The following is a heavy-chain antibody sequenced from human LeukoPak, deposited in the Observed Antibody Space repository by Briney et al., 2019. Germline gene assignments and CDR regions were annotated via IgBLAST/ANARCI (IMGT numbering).Heavy chain of an antibody. Sequence: SGTLSLTCAVYGGSFSGYYWTWVRQPPGQGRECFGEIKHSGSTKYNPYLKSRVTISVDTYKNRFYLKLSSVTAADTAVYYCARETSGSNDAFDIWGQGTMVTVSS. CDR3: ARETSGSNDAFDI. V-gene: IGHV4-34*01. D-gene: IGHD1-26*01. CDR2: IKHSGST. J-gene: IGHJ3*02. CDR1: GGSFSGYY.